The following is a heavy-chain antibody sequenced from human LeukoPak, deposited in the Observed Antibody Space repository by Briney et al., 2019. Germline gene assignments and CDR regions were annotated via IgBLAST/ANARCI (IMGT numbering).Heavy chain of an antibody. CDR2: IYYSGST. D-gene: IGHD6-19*01. CDR1: GGSIRRYN. J-gene: IGHJ4*02. V-gene: IGHV4-59*01. CDR3: ARVAVAAREYFDY. Sequence: SETLSLTCTVSGGSIRRYNSSWIRHPPGEGLERIGYIYYSGSTNYNPSLKSRVTISVDTSKNQFSLKLSSVTAADTAVYYCARVAVAAREYFDYWGQGTLVTVSS.